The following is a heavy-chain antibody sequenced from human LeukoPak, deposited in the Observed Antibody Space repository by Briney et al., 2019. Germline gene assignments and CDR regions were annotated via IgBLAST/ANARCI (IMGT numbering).Heavy chain of an antibody. D-gene: IGHD4-11*01. CDR2: ISTSTGDT. J-gene: IGHJ4*02. Sequence: GASVKVSCKAFGYTFSRYGVSWVRQAPGQGPEWMGWISTSTGDTKYTQKFQGRVTLTTDTSTSTAYMELSSLRSDDTAVYYCARDDNYGIFVNVDYWGQGTLVTVSS. CDR1: GYTFSRYG. V-gene: IGHV1-18*01. CDR3: ARDDNYGIFVNVDY.